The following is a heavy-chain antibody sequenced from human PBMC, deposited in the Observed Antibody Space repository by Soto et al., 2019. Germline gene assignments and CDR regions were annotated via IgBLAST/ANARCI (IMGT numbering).Heavy chain of an antibody. CDR2: INHSGST. Sequence: SETLSLTCAVYGGSFSGYYWSWIRQPPGKGLEWIGEINHSGSTNYNPSLKSRVTISVDTSKNQFSLKLSSVTAADTAMYYCAAGRYYYGSSGPPLYWGQGTLVTVS. CDR1: GGSFSGYY. V-gene: IGHV4-34*01. J-gene: IGHJ4*02. D-gene: IGHD3-22*01. CDR3: AAGRYYYGSSGPPLY.